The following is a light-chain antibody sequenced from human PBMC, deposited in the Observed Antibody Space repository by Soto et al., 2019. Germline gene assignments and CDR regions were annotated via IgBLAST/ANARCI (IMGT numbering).Light chain of an antibody. CDR1: QTISSW. Sequence: DIQMTQSPSTLSGSVGDRVTITCRASQTISSWLAWYQQKPGKAPKLLIYKASTLKSGVPSRFRGSGSGTEFTLTISRLQPDDVATYYCQHYNSYSEAFGQGTKVELK. V-gene: IGKV1-5*03. CDR3: QHYNSYSEA. J-gene: IGKJ1*01. CDR2: KAS.